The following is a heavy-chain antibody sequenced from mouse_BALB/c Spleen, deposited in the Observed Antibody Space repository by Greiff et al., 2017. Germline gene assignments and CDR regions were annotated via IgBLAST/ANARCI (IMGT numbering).Heavy chain of an antibody. D-gene: IGHD2-4*01. V-gene: IGHV5-17*02. CDR3: ARRDYAYAMDY. J-gene: IGHJ4*01. CDR1: GFTFSSFG. Sequence: EVKLVESGGGLVQPGGSRKLSCAASGFTFSSFGMHWVRQAPEKGLEWVAYISSGSSTIYYADTVKGRFTISRDNPKNTLFLQMTSLRSEDTAMYYCARRDYAYAMDYWGQGTSVTVSS. CDR2: ISSGSSTI.